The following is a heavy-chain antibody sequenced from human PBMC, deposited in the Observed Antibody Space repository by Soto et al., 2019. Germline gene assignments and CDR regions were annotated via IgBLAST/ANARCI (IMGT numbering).Heavy chain of an antibody. CDR3: VRAHLAAAGNDAFDI. V-gene: IGHV3-11*01. Sequence: GGSLRLSCAASGFTFSDYYMSWSRQAPGKGLEWVSYISNTGSTIFYADSVKGRFTVSRDNTKNSLYLQINSLRAEDTAVYYCVRAHLAAAGNDAFDIWGQGTMVTVSS. CDR2: ISNTGSTI. CDR1: GFTFSDYY. D-gene: IGHD6-13*01. J-gene: IGHJ3*02.